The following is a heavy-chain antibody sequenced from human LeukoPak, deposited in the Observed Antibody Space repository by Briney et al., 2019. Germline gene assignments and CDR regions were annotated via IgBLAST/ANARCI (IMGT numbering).Heavy chain of an antibody. J-gene: IGHJ5*02. CDR1: GYTFTSYD. CDR3: AREVLRGAPT. CDR2: MNPNSGNT. V-gene: IGHV1-8*01. D-gene: IGHD1-26*01. Sequence: GASVKVSCKASGYTFTSYDINWVRQATGQGLEWMGWMNPNSGNTGYAQKFQGRVTITADESTSTAYMELSSLRSEDTAVYYCAREVLRGAPTWGQGTLVTVSS.